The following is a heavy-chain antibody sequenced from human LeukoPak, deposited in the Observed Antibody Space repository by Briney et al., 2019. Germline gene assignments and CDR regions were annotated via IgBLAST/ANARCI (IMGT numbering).Heavy chain of an antibody. Sequence: GGSLRLSCAASGYTFSSYAMTWVRQAPGKGLEWVSAITGSGGSTYYADSVKGRFAISRDNSKSTVYLQMNSLRAEDTAVYSCAKDIRGNTDLGSMDVWGKGTTVTVSS. V-gene: IGHV3-23*01. CDR1: GYTFSSYA. CDR2: ITGSGGST. J-gene: IGHJ6*03. D-gene: IGHD1/OR15-1a*01. CDR3: AKDIRGNTDLGSMDV.